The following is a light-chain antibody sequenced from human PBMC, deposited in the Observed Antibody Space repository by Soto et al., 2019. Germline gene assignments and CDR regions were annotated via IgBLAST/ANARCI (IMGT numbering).Light chain of an antibody. CDR3: SSYTSSNTVV. Sequence: QAVVTQPASVSGSPGQSITISCTGTSSDVGGYNFVSWYQQHPGTAPKLMIYDVSNRPSGVSIRFSGSKSGNTASLTISGLQAEDEADYYCSSYTSSNTVVFGGGTKLTVL. J-gene: IGLJ3*02. CDR1: SSDVGGYNF. CDR2: DVS. V-gene: IGLV2-14*01.